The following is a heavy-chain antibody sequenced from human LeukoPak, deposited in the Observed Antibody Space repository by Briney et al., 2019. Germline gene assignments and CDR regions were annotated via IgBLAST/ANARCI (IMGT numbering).Heavy chain of an antibody. Sequence: SETLSLTCTVSDDSITIYYWTWIRQPPGKGLEWIGYIDHTGSTNYNPSLNSRVTISRDTSKNHFSLELSSVTAADTAVYYCARISLTGYAPTSGFFDYWGQGTLVTVSS. CDR2: IDHTGST. CDR3: ARISLTGYAPTSGFFDY. CDR1: DDSITIYY. D-gene: IGHD3-9*01. J-gene: IGHJ4*02. V-gene: IGHV4-59*12.